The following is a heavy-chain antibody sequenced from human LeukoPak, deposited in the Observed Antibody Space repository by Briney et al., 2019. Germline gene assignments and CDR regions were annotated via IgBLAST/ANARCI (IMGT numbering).Heavy chain of an antibody. J-gene: IGHJ4*02. V-gene: IGHV4-38-2*01. CDR1: GYSISSGYY. CDR2: MYHSGMS. CDR3: TRRHATSQTFDY. Sequence: PSETLSLTCAVSGYSISSGYYWGWIRQPPGKGLEWIGSMYHSGMSYYSPSLESRVTISIDTSKNQFSLKLTSVTAADTAMYYCTRRHATSQTFDYWGQGTLVTVSS.